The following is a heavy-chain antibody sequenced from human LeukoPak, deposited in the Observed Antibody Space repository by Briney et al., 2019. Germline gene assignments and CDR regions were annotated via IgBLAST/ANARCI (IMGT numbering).Heavy chain of an antibody. CDR1: GFTFSSYW. J-gene: IGHJ6*02. D-gene: IGHD3-16*01. V-gene: IGHV3-7*03. CDR3: ARGGGLEG. Sequence: GGSLRLSCAASGFTFSSYWMNWARQAPGKGLEWVASINHNGNVNYYVDSVKGRFTISRDNAKNSLYLQMSNLRAEDTAVYFCARGGGLEGWGQGATVTVSS. CDR2: INHNGNVN.